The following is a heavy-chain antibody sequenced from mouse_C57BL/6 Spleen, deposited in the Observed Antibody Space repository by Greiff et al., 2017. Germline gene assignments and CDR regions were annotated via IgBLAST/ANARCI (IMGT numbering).Heavy chain of an antibody. V-gene: IGHV1-54*01. Sequence: QVQLQQSGAELVRPGTSVEVSCKASGYAFTNYLIEWVKQRPGQGLEWIGVINPGSGGTNYNEKFKGKATLTADKSSSTAYMQLSSLTSEDSAVYFCARYSPYYAFDDWGQGTTLTVAS. J-gene: IGHJ2*01. D-gene: IGHD2-10*01. CDR3: ARYSPYYAFDD. CDR2: INPGSGGT. CDR1: GYAFTNYL.